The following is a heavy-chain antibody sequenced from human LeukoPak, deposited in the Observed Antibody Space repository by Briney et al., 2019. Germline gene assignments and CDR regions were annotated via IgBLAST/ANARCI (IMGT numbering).Heavy chain of an antibody. CDR3: AKDIVVVPAAIGYYYYYGMDV. CDR2: ISYDGSNK. V-gene: IGHV3-30*18. D-gene: IGHD2-2*01. J-gene: IGHJ6*02. Sequence: PGGSLRLSCAASGFTFSSYGIHWVRQAPGKGLEWVGVISYDGSNKYYADSVRGRFTISRDNSKNTLYLQMNSLRAEDTAVYYCAKDIVVVPAAIGYYYYYGMDVWGQGTTVTVSS. CDR1: GFTFSSYG.